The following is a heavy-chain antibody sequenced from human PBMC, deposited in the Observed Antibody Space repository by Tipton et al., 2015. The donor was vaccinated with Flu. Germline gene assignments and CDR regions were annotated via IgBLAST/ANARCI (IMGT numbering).Heavy chain of an antibody. Sequence: TLSLTCTVSGGSISSYYWSWIRQPAGKGLEWIGRIYTSGSTNYNPSLKSRVTISVDTSKNQFSLKLSSVTAADTAVYYCARGSLGGYSYGYRAGYYFDYWGQGTLVTVSS. V-gene: IGHV4-4*07. CDR2: IYTSGST. CDR1: GGSISSYY. J-gene: IGHJ4*02. CDR3: ARGSLGGYSYGYRAGYYFDY. D-gene: IGHD5-18*01.